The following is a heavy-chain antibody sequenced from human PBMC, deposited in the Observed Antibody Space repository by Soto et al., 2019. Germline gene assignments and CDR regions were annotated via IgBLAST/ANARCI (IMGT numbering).Heavy chain of an antibody. CDR1: GGLFSSYA. Sequence: QEQLVQSGAEVKKSGSSVKVSCKDTGGLFSSYAVSWVRQAPGQGLEWMGGIVPILGTAYYAQNFQGRVTITADESTNTAFMELTGLRSEDTAVYYCARGGYSSSWRFDYWGQGTLVTVSS. J-gene: IGHJ4*02. CDR2: IVPILGTA. CDR3: ARGGYSSSWRFDY. V-gene: IGHV1-69*01. D-gene: IGHD6-13*01.